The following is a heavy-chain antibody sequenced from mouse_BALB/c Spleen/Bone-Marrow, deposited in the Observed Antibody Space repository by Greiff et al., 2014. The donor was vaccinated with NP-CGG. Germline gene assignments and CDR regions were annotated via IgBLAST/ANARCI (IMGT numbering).Heavy chain of an antibody. J-gene: IGHJ3*01. CDR2: IGSGGSYT. Sequence: DVKLQESGGDLVRPGGSLKLSCAASGFTFSSYDMSWVRQTPDKRLEWVATIGSGGSYTYYPDSVKGRFTISRDNAKNTLYLQMSSLKSEDTAMYYCSRLSYDYDGAWFAYWGQGILVTVSA. D-gene: IGHD2-4*01. CDR1: GFTFSSYD. CDR3: SRLSYDYDGAWFAY. V-gene: IGHV5-6*02.